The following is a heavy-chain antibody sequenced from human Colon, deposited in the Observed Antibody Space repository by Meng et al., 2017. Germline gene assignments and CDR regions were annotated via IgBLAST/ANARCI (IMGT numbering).Heavy chain of an antibody. Sequence: PGGYGYAYGRPAVYTLSQTFIHWVRQGPGQGLERMGRLHLNPGGNAYAHHFAGTVTMTVAPSMSPDYMAVSRLTSDDTGVYYCAREGGDGYKLINFDFWGPGTLVTVSS. J-gene: IGHJ4*02. D-gene: IGHD5-24*01. V-gene: IGHV1-2*05. CDR2: LHLNPGGN. CDR1: VYTLSQTF. CDR3: AREGGDGYKLINFDF.